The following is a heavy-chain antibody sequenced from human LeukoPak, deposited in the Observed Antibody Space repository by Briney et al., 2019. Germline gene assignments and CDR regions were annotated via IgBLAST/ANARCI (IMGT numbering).Heavy chain of an antibody. CDR3: ARAPYGVGYTAERDY. CDR1: GFPLSSNY. CDR2: IYRDDTT. J-gene: IGHJ4*02. D-gene: IGHD3-16*02. Sequence: GGSLRLSCAASGFPLSSNYMSWVRQAPGKGLEWVSVIYRDDTTYYADSVKGRFTIFRDNYKYTLYLQMNSLRDDDTAVYYCARAPYGVGYTAERDYWGQGTLVTVSS. V-gene: IGHV3-53*01.